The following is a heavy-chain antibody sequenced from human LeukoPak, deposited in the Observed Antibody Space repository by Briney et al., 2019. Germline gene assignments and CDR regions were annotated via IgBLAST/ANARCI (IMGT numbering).Heavy chain of an antibody. CDR3: ARRNTDFWSGYFTAHDYGMDV. J-gene: IGHJ6*02. CDR1: GYTYTGYY. V-gene: IGHV1-2*02. D-gene: IGHD3-3*01. Sequence: ASVKVSCKASGYTYTGYYMHWVRQAPGQGLEWMGWINPNSGGTNYAQKFQGRVTMTRDTSISTAYMELSRLRSDDTAVYYCARRNTDFWSGYFTAHDYGMDVWGQGTTVTVSS. CDR2: INPNSGGT.